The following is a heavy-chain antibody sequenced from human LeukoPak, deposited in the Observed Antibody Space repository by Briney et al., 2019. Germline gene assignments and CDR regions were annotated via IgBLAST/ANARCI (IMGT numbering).Heavy chain of an antibody. CDR3: AKAVFSYDSSAFFFNP. CDR2: IYTSGST. Sequence: PSETLSLTCTVSGGSISSYYWSWIRQPAGKGLEWIGRIYTSGSTNYNPSLKSRVTMSVDISKNHFSLKLSSVTAADTAVYYCAKAVFSYDSSAFFFNPWGQGTLVTVSS. CDR1: GGSISSYY. J-gene: IGHJ5*02. V-gene: IGHV4-4*07. D-gene: IGHD3-22*01.